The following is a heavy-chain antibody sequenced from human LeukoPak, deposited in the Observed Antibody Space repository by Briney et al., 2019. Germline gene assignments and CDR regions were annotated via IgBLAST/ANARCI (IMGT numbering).Heavy chain of an antibody. CDR3: ARSLSGFYDYVWGSYRPTSYIDY. V-gene: IGHV1-8*01. J-gene: IGHJ4*02. Sequence: ASVKVSCKASGYTFTSYDINWVRQATGQGLEWMGWMNPNSGNTGYAQKFQGRVTMTRNTSISTAYMERSSLRSEDTAVYYCARSLSGFYDYVWGSYRPTSYIDYWGQGTLVTVSS. CDR2: MNPNSGNT. CDR1: GYTFTSYD. D-gene: IGHD3-16*02.